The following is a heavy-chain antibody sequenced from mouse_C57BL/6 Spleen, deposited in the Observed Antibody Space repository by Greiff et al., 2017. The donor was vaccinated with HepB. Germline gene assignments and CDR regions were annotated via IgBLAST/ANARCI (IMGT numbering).Heavy chain of an antibody. CDR1: GFTFSSYA. CDR3: ARGLYYDCDDGYYFDY. D-gene: IGHD2-4*01. V-gene: IGHV5-4*01. J-gene: IGHJ2*01. CDR2: ISDGGSYT. Sequence: EVHLVESGGGLVKPGGSLKLSCAASGFTFSSYAMSWVRQTPEKRLEWVATISDGGSYTYYPDNVKGRFPISRENAKNHQYLQMRQLKSEDTATYDCARGLYYDCDDGYYFDYWGQGTTLTVSS.